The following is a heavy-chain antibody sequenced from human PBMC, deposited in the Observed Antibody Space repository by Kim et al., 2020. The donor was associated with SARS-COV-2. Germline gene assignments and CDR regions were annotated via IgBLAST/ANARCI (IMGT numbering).Heavy chain of an antibody. J-gene: IGHJ6*02. V-gene: IGHV3-33*06. Sequence: GGSLRLSCAASGFTFSSYGMHWVRQAPGKGLEWVAVIWYDGSNKYYADSVKGRFTISRDNSKNTLYLQMNSLRAEDTAVYYCAKDQSEAGNSYYYYGMDVWGQGTTVTVSS. CDR3: AKDQSEAGNSYYYYGMDV. CDR2: IWYDGSNK. CDR1: GFTFSSYG.